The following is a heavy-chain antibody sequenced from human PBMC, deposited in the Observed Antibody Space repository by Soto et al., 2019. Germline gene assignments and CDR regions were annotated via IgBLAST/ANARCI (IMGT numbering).Heavy chain of an antibody. V-gene: IGHV3-30-3*01. CDR2: ISYDAGIK. J-gene: IGHJ4*02. D-gene: IGHD5-12*01. CDR1: GFTFNTYN. CDR3: AREHVDGYPDY. Sequence: PGGSLRLSCAASGFTFNTYNMQWVRQAPGKGLEWLAFISYDAGIKYYGDSVRGRFTIFRDSSKNTLYLQMNSLKTEDTALYFCAREHVDGYPDYWGRGTLVTVSS.